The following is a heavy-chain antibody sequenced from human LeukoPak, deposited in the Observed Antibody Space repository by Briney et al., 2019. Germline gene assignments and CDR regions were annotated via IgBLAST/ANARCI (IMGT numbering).Heavy chain of an antibody. CDR3: ARDSNTDWYFDL. CDR2: INNDGRST. V-gene: IGHV3-74*01. J-gene: IGHJ2*01. D-gene: IGHD2-8*02. CDR1: GFTFSSHW. Sequence: GGSLRLSCAASGFTFSSHWVHWVRQAPGKGLVRVSHINNDGRSTRYADSVKGRFTISRDNAKNTVYLQMNSLRAEDTAVYYCARDSNTDWYFDLWGRGTLVTVSS.